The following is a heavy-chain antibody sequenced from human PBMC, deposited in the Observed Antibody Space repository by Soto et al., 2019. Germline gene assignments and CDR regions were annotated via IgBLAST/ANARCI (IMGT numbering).Heavy chain of an antibody. CDR1: GYTFTSYG. J-gene: IGHJ4*02. CDR3: ARGSSLEGYYYDSSGPESLDY. D-gene: IGHD3-22*01. Sequence: GASVKVSCKASGYTFTSYGISWVRQAPGQGLEWMGWISAYNGNTNYAQKLQGRVTMTTDTSTSTAYMELRSLRSDDTAVYYCARGSSLEGYYYDSSGPESLDYWGQGTLVTVSS. CDR2: ISAYNGNT. V-gene: IGHV1-18*01.